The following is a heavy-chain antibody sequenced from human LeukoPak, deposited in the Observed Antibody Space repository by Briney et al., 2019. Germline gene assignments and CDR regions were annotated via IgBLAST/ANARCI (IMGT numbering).Heavy chain of an antibody. CDR1: GYSISSGSYY. Sequence: PSETLSLTCAVSGYSISSGSYYWSWIRQPAGKGLEWIGRIYTSGSTNYNPSLKSRVTISVDTSKDQFSLKLSSVTAADTAVYYCARTLYYYDSSGYDTFDYWGQGTLVTVSS. D-gene: IGHD3-22*01. J-gene: IGHJ4*02. V-gene: IGHV4-61*02. CDR3: ARTLYYYDSSGYDTFDY. CDR2: IYTSGST.